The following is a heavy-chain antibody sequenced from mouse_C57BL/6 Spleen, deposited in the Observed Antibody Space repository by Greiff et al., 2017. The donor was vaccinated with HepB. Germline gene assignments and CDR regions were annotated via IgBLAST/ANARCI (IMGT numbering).Heavy chain of an antibody. CDR1: GYTFTSYW. D-gene: IGHD1-1*01. CDR2: IDPSDSYT. Sequence: QVQLQQPGAELVRPGTSVKLSCKASGYTFTSYWMHWVRQRPGQGLEWIGVIDPSDSYTNYNQKFKGKATLTVDTSSSTAYMQLSSLTSEDSAVYYCARKGIYYGSFYAMDYWGQGTSVTVSS. V-gene: IGHV1-59*01. CDR3: ARKGIYYGSFYAMDY. J-gene: IGHJ4*01.